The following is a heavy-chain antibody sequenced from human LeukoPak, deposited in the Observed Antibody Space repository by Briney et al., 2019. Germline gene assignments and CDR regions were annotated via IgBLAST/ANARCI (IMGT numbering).Heavy chain of an antibody. D-gene: IGHD4-17*01. CDR1: GGSFSGYY. V-gene: IGHV4-34*01. CDR3: ASFPPGTTVTTRPLDY. Sequence: SETLSLTCAVYGGSFSGYYWSWIRQPPGKGLEWIGEINHSGSTNYNPSLKSRVTISVDTFKNQFSLKLSSVTAADTAVYYCASFPPGTTVTTRPLDYWGQGTLVTVSS. J-gene: IGHJ4*02. CDR2: INHSGST.